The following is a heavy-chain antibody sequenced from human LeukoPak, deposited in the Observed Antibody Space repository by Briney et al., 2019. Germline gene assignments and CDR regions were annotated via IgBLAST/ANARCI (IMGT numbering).Heavy chain of an antibody. CDR1: GYTLTSYD. CDR3: ARGWEWEQWPYYFDY. Sequence: ASVKVSCKASGYTLTSYDINWVRQATGQGLEWMGWMNPNSGNTGYAQKFQGRVTMTRNTSISTAYMELSSLRSEDTAVYYCARGWEWEQWPYYFDYWGQGTLVTVSS. D-gene: IGHD6-19*01. CDR2: MNPNSGNT. V-gene: IGHV1-8*01. J-gene: IGHJ4*02.